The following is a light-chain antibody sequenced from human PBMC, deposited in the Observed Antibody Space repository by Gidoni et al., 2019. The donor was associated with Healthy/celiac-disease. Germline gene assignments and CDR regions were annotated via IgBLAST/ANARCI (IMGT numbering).Light chain of an antibody. Sequence: DIQMTRSPSSLSASVGDRVTITCRASQSISSYLNWYQQKPGKAPKLLIYAASSLQSGVPSRFIGSGSGTDFTLTISSLQPEDFATYYCQQSYSTPPSTFXQXTKLEIK. J-gene: IGKJ2*01. V-gene: IGKV1-39*01. CDR2: AAS. CDR3: QQSYSTPPST. CDR1: QSISSY.